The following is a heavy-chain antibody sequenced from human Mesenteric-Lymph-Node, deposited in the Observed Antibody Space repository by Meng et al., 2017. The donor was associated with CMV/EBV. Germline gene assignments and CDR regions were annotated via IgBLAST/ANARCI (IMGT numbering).Heavy chain of an antibody. D-gene: IGHD3-22*01. Sequence: GGSLRLSCAASGFTFSSYGMHWVRQAPGKGLEWVAFIRYDGSNKYYADSVKGRFTISRDNSKNTLYLQMNSLRAEDTAVYYCASLQVGHYDSSGYYYVDYWGQGTLVTVSS. J-gene: IGHJ4*02. CDR3: ASLQVGHYDSSGYYYVDY. CDR2: IRYDGSNK. CDR1: GFTFSSYG. V-gene: IGHV3-30*02.